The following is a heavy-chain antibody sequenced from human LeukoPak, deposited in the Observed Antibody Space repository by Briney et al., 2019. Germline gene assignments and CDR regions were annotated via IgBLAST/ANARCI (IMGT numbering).Heavy chain of an antibody. CDR3: ARGVPGGWCFDL. CDR2: INGDGSRT. Sequence: GGSLRLSCAASGFIFSSYWMHWVRQVPGKGLVWVSRINGDGSRTNYADSVKGRFAISRDNAENTVNLQIYSLKAEDTAVYFCARGVPGGWCFDLWGRATLVTVSS. J-gene: IGHJ2*01. D-gene: IGHD3-16*01. CDR1: GFIFSSYW. V-gene: IGHV3-74*01.